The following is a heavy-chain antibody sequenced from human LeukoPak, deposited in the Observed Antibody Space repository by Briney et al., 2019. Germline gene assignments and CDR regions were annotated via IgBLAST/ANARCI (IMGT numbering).Heavy chain of an antibody. D-gene: IGHD3-3*01. Sequence: SLKVSCTASVGTCANYAISSVRKAPGQGLEWIGGIIPIFGTGASAQKFQGRLTITEDESTRTKYMELSSLRSEDTAVYYCAKGHDDFRQFDYWGQRTQVTVSS. CDR2: IIPIFGTG. CDR1: VGTCANYA. J-gene: IGHJ4*02. V-gene: IGHV1-69*13. CDR3: AKGHDDFRQFDY.